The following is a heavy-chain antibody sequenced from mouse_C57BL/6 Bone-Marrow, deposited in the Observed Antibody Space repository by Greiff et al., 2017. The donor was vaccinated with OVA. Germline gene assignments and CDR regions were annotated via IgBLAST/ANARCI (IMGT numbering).Heavy chain of an antibody. D-gene: IGHD2-3*01. J-gene: IGHJ4*01. V-gene: IGHV14-1*01. CDR1: GFNIKDYY. CDR2: IDPEDGDT. Sequence: EVQLQQSGAELVRPGASVKLSCTASGFNIKDYYMHWVKQRPEQGLEWIGRIDPEDGDTEYAPKFQGKATMTADTSSNTAYLQLSSLTSEDTAVYYCTPEGYSYYYAMDYWGQGTSVTVSS. CDR3: TPEGYSYYYAMDY.